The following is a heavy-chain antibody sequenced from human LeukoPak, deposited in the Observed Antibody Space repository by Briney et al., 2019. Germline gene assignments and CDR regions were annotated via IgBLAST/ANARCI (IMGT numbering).Heavy chain of an antibody. J-gene: IGHJ4*02. CDR1: GYTFTGYY. CDR3: ARERGGNSGHYFDY. V-gene: IGHV1-2*02. D-gene: IGHD2-21*02. Sequence: ASVKVSCKASGYTFTGYYMHWVRQAPGQGLEWMGWINPNSGGTNYAQKFQGRVTMTRDTSISTAYMELSRLRSDDTAVYYCARERGGNSGHYFDYWGQGTLVTVSS. CDR2: INPNSGGT.